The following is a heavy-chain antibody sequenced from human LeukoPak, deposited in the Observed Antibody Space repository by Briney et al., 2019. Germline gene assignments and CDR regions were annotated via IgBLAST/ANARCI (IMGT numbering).Heavy chain of an antibody. CDR2: IHNSGAT. J-gene: IGHJ5*02. D-gene: IGHD3-10*01. Sequence: SETLSHTCTISGDSLSIYYWSWIRQPPGKGLEWIGYIHNSGATNYNPSLKSRVTISVDTSKNQFSLKLSFVSAADTAVYYCARGGNYYGSGSHYRFDPWGQGTLVTVSS. CDR3: ARGGNYYGSGSHYRFDP. CDR1: GDSLSIYY. V-gene: IGHV4-4*09.